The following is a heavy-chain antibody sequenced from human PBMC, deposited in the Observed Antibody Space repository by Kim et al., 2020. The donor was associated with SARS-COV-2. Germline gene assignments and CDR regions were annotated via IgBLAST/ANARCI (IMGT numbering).Heavy chain of an antibody. CDR2: ISWNSGSI. D-gene: IGHD1-26*01. CDR1: GFTFDDYA. V-gene: IGHV3-9*01. CDR3: AKDGRELGPPLPYWYFDL. Sequence: GGSLRLSCAASGFTFDDYAMHWVRQAPGKGLEWVSGISWNSGSIGYADSVKGRFTISRDNAKNSLYLQMNSLRAEDTALYYCAKDGRELGPPLPYWYFDLWGSGTLVTVSS. J-gene: IGHJ2*01.